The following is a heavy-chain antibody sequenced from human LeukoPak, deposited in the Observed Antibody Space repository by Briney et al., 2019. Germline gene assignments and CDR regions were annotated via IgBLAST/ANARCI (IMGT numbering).Heavy chain of an antibody. CDR2: ISSSGSSK. J-gene: IGHJ4*02. V-gene: IGHV3-11*01. Sequence: GGSLRLSCAASGFTFSNYYMSWIRQAPGKGLEWVSYISSSGSSKDHADSVKGRFTTSRDNAKNSLYLQMNSLRAEDTAVYYCARDLMDTAMTDWGQGTLVTVSS. CDR1: GFTFSNYY. D-gene: IGHD5-18*01. CDR3: ARDLMDTAMTD.